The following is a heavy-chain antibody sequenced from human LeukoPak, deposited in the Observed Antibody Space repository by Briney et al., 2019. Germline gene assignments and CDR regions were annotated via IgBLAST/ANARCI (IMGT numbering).Heavy chain of an antibody. J-gene: IGHJ4*02. Sequence: QAGGSLRLSCAASGFSVSSNYMSWVRQAPGKGLEWVSVIYSGGSTYYADSVKGRFTISRDNSKNTLYLQMNSLRAEDTAVYYCARRPTYFGWRPSESPSYFDFWGQGTLVTVSS. CDR3: ARRPTYFGWRPSESPSYFDF. CDR1: GFSVSSNY. CDR2: IYSGGST. D-gene: IGHD3-9*01. V-gene: IGHV3-66*04.